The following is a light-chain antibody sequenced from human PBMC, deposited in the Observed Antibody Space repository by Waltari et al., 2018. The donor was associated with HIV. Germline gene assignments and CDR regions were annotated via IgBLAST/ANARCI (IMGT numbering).Light chain of an antibody. CDR1: RPNIGRNN. V-gene: IGLV1-47*01. Sequence: QSVLTQPPSASGTPGQRVTISCYGGRPNIGRNNVYWYQHFPGTAPKLLIFSNDQRPSGVPDRFSGSKSGTSASLAIIGLRFEDEADYFCEAWDDSLSGPVFGGGTKLTVL. J-gene: IGLJ3*02. CDR2: SND. CDR3: EAWDDSLSGPV.